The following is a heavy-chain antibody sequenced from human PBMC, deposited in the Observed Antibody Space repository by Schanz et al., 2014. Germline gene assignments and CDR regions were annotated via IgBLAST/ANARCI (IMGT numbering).Heavy chain of an antibody. CDR1: GFTFSSYD. Sequence: VQLVESGGGVVQPGRSLRLSCVASGFTFSSYDVFWVRQAPGKGLEWISYITYNGGTIYYADSVKGRFTISRDNAKNSLYLEMNSLRAEDTALYYCAKYRGYYRVSGSYRELEYWGQGTLVTVSS. J-gene: IGHJ4*02. CDR2: ITYNGGTI. D-gene: IGHD3-10*01. V-gene: IGHV3-48*03. CDR3: AKYRGYYRVSGSYRELEY.